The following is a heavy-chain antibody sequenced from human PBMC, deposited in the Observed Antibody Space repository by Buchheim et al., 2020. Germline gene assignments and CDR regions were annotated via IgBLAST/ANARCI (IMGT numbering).Heavy chain of an antibody. J-gene: IGHJ4*02. CDR3: AREPETERDFDY. CDR2: INNSAST. Sequence: QVQLQQCGAGLLKPSETLSLTCAVYGGSFSGYYWSWIRQPPGKGLEWIGEINNSASTNYNPSLKSRVTISVDTSKNQFSLKLSFVTAADTAVYNAAREPETERDFDYWGQGTL. V-gene: IGHV4-34*01. D-gene: IGHD1-1*01. CDR1: GGSFSGYY.